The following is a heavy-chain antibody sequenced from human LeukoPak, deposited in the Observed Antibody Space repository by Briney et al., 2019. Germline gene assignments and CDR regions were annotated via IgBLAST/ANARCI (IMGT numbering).Heavy chain of an antibody. V-gene: IGHV1-46*01. D-gene: IGHD3-22*01. CDR2: INPSGGST. CDR1: GYTFTSYY. CDR3: ARRAGDYYDSSGYDFDY. Sequence: ASVKVSCKASGYTFTSYYMHWVRQAPGRGLEWMGIINPSGGSTSYAQKFQGRVTMTRDTSTSTVYMELSSLRSEDTAVYYCARRAGDYYDSSGYDFDYWGQGTLVTVSS. J-gene: IGHJ4*02.